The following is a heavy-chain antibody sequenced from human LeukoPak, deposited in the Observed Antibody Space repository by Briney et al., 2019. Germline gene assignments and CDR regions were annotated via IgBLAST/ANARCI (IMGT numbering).Heavy chain of an antibody. J-gene: IGHJ4*02. CDR1: GFTFNTYG. V-gene: IGHV3-23*01. CDR2: ISGSGGAT. Sequence: GGSLRLSCAASGFTFNTYGMSWVRQAPGKGLEWVSGISGSGGATYYADSVKGRFTTSRDIAKSSLYLQMNSLRAEDTAVYYCARKTSGSYGYFDYWGQGTLVTVSS. D-gene: IGHD1-26*01. CDR3: ARKTSGSYGYFDY.